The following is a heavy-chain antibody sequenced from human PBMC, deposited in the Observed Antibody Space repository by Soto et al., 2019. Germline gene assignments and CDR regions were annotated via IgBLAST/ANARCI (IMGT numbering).Heavy chain of an antibody. D-gene: IGHD6-19*01. CDR2: IYSGGST. CDR3: ARGRIAVAGNPEYFQH. J-gene: IGHJ1*01. V-gene: IGHV3-66*01. CDR1: GFTVSSNY. Sequence: EVQLVESGGGLVQPGGSLRLSCAASGFTVSSNYMSWVRQAPGKGLEWVSVIYSGGSTYYADSVKGRFTISRDNSKNTLELQMNSLGAEDKAVYYCARGRIAVAGNPEYFQHWGQGTLVTVSS.